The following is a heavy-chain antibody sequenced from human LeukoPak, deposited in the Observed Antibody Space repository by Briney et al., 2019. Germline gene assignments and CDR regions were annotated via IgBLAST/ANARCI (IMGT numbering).Heavy chain of an antibody. V-gene: IGHV4-61*08. CDR2: IYYSGST. CDR1: GGSISSGGYY. D-gene: IGHD6-13*01. J-gene: IGHJ3*02. Sequence: PSQTLSLTCTVSGGSISSGGYYWSWIRQPPGKGLEWIGYIYYSGSTNYNPSLKSRVTISVDTSKNQFSLKLSSVTAADTAVYYCARPTRYSSSGSWHDAFDIWGQGTMVTVSS. CDR3: ARPTRYSSSGSWHDAFDI.